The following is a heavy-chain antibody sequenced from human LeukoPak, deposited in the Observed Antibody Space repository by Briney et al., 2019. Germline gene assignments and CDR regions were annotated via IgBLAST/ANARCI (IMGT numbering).Heavy chain of an antibody. CDR2: IYYSGST. CDR3: AREYNYYDSSGWDAFEI. CDR1: GGSISTYY. D-gene: IGHD3-22*01. Sequence: SETLSLTCTVSGGSISTYYWNWIRQPPGKGLEWIGYIYYSGSTNYNPSLTGRVTISVDTSKNQFSPKLSSVTAADTAVYYCAREYNYYDSSGWDAFEIWGQGTMMTVSS. V-gene: IGHV4-59*01. J-gene: IGHJ3*02.